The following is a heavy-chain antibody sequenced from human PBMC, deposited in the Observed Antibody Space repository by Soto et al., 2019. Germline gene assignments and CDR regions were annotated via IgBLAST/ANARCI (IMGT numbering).Heavy chain of an antibody. V-gene: IGHV3-9*01. CDR1: GFTFDDYA. Sequence: GGSLRLSCAASGFTFDDYAMHWVRQAPGKGLEWVSGISWNSGSIGYADSVKGRFTISRDNAKNSLYLQMNSLRAEDTALYYCAKNLAARHAFDIWGQGTMVTVSS. CDR3: AKNLAARHAFDI. J-gene: IGHJ3*02. D-gene: IGHD6-6*01. CDR2: ISWNSGSI.